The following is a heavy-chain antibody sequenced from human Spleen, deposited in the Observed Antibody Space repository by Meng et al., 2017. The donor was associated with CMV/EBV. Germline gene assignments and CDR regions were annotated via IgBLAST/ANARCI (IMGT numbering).Heavy chain of an antibody. CDR1: GYTFSTYG. Sequence: ASVKVSCKASGYTFSTYGVTWVRQAPGQGLEWMGWISADNGDTNYAQKVQGRVTMTTDTSTRTAYMELRSLRSDDTAVYYCAREGARSITIFGVVIPYGMDVWGQGTTVTVSS. J-gene: IGHJ6*02. CDR2: ISADNGDT. CDR3: AREGARSITIFGVVIPYGMDV. D-gene: IGHD3-3*01. V-gene: IGHV1-18*01.